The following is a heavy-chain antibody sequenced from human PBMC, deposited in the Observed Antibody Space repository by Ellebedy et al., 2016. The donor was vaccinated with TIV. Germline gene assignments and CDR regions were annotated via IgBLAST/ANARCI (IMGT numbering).Heavy chain of an antibody. CDR2: FYYSGRT. J-gene: IGHJ4*02. CDR3: ARGQQYCSGFSCRYYFDS. Sequence: MPSETLSLTCTVSDVSISGSYWSWIRQPPGKGLEWIGYFYYSGRTNYSPSLASRVTISVDSSKNRFSLKLTSVTAADTAVYYCARGQQYCSGFSCRYYFDSWGQGTLVTVSS. V-gene: IGHV4-59*01. CDR1: DVSISGSY. D-gene: IGHD2-15*01.